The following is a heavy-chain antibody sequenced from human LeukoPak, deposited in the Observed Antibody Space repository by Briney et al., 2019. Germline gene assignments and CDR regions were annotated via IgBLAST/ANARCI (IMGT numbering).Heavy chain of an antibody. D-gene: IGHD6-19*01. CDR3: ARAKYSSGWYVGGQLDY. V-gene: IGHV4-38-2*02. Sequence: PSETLSLTCTVSGYSISSGYYWGWIRQPPGKGLEWIGSIYYSGSTNYNPSLKSRVTISVDTSKNQFSLKLSSVTAADTAVYYCARAKYSSGWYVGGQLDYWGQGTLVTVSS. CDR1: GYSISSGYY. J-gene: IGHJ4*02. CDR2: IYYSGST.